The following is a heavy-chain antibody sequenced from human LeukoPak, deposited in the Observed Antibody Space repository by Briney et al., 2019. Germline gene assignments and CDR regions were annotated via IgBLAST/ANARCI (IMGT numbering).Heavy chain of an antibody. CDR2: INAGNGNT. Sequence: ASVKVSCKASGYTFTSYAMHWVRQAPGQRLERMGWINAGNGNTKYSQKFQGRVTITRDTSASTAYMELSSLRSEDTAVYYCARGSSSWYGIFDYWGQGTLVTVSS. CDR3: ARGSSSWYGIFDY. V-gene: IGHV1-3*01. J-gene: IGHJ4*02. D-gene: IGHD6-13*01. CDR1: GYTFTSYA.